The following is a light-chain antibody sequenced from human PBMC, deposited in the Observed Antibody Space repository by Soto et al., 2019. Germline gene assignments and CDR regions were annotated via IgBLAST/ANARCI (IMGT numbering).Light chain of an antibody. V-gene: IGKV3-11*01. CDR2: DSF. CDR1: QSVSSY. J-gene: IGKJ2*01. CDR3: QQRSNWYT. Sequence: EIVLTQSPATLSLSPGERATLSCRASQSVSSYLAWYHHSPRQAPRLLVHDSFNRASGIPARFSGGGSGTDFTLTISSLEPEDFAVYYCQQRSNWYTFGQGTKLEIK.